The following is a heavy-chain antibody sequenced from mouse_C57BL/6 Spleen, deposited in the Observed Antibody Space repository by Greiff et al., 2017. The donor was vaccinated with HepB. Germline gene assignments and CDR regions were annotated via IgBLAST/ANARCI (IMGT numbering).Heavy chain of an antibody. Sequence: QVQLKQPGTELVKPGASVKLSCKASGYTFTSYWMHWVKQRPGQGLEWIGNINPSNGGTNYNEKFKSKATLTVDKSSSTAYMQLSSLTSEDSAVYYCARDHYGSRAWFAYWGQGTLVTVSA. CDR2: INPSNGGT. CDR1: GYTFTSYW. V-gene: IGHV1-53*01. CDR3: ARDHYGSRAWFAY. D-gene: IGHD1-1*01. J-gene: IGHJ3*01.